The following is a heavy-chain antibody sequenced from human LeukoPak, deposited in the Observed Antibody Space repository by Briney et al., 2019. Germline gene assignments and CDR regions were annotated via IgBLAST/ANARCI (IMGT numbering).Heavy chain of an antibody. CDR1: GFTVSSNY. CDR2: IYSGGST. D-gene: IGHD1-14*01. V-gene: IGHV3-53*01. CDR3: ARVRLDRSERNLDAFEN. J-gene: IGHJ3*02. Sequence: GGSLRLSCAASGFTVSSNYMSWVRQAPGKGLEWVSNIYSGGSTYYADSVKGRFTISRDDSKNTVYLQMNSLRAGDTAVYFCARVRLDRSERNLDAFENWGQGTMVTVSS.